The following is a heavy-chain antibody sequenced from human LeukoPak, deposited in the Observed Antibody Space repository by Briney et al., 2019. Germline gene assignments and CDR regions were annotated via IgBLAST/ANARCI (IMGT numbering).Heavy chain of an antibody. CDR1: GYTFTGYY. D-gene: IGHD4-17*01. CDR3: ARGGHGDYANYYYYGMDV. Sequence: ASVKVSCKASGYTFTGYYMHWVRQAPGQGLEWMGWINPSSGGTNYAQKFQGWVTMTKDTSISTAYMELSRLRSDDTAVYYCARGGHGDYANYYYYGMDVWGQGTTVTVSS. V-gene: IGHV1-2*04. CDR2: INPSSGGT. J-gene: IGHJ6*02.